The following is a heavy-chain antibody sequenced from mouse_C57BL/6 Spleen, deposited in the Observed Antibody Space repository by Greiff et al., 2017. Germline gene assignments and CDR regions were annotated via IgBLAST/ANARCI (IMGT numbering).Heavy chain of an antibody. CDR1: GFTFSSYA. J-gene: IGHJ4*01. CDR2: ISDGGSYT. D-gene: IGHD1-1*01. Sequence: EVKLQESGGGLVKPGGSLKLSCAASGFTFSSYAMSWVRQTPEKRLEWVANISDGGSYTYYPDNVKGRFTISRDNATNNLYLQMSHLKSEDTAMYYCAREGITTVKYAMDYWGQGTSVTVSS. V-gene: IGHV5-4*01. CDR3: AREGITTVKYAMDY.